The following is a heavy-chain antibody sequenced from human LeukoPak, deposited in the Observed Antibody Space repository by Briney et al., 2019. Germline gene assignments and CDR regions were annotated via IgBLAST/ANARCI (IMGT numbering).Heavy chain of an antibody. CDR3: ARDSRLYCRDGYNPRCLVPSYGMDV. CDR1: GYTFTSYG. CDR2: ISAYNGNT. Sequence: GASVKVSCKASGYTFTSYGISWVRQAPGQGLEWMGWISAYNGNTNYAQKLQGRVTMTTDTSTSTAYMELRSLRSDDTAVYYCARDSRLYCRDGYNPRCLVPSYGMDVWGQGTTVTVSS. D-gene: IGHD5-24*01. V-gene: IGHV1-18*01. J-gene: IGHJ6*02.